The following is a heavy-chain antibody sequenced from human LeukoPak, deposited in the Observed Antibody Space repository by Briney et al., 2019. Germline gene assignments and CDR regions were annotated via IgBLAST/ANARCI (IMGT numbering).Heavy chain of an antibody. CDR3: ARNGAIVGATGGAFDI. V-gene: IGHV1-18*01. CDR2: ISAYNGNT. D-gene: IGHD1-26*01. Sequence: ASVKVSCKASGYTFTSYGISWVRQAPGQGLEWMGWISAYNGNTNYAQKLQGRVTMTTDTSTSTAYMELRSLRSEDTAVYYCARNGAIVGATGGAFDIWGQGTMVTVSS. J-gene: IGHJ3*02. CDR1: GYTFTSYG.